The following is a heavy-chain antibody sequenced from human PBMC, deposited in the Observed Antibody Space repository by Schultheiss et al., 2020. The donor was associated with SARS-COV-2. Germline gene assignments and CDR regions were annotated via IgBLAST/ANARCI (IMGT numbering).Heavy chain of an antibody. Sequence: GGSLRLSCAASGFTVSSNYMSWVRQAPGKGLEWVSVIYSGGSTYFADSVKGRFTISRDNSKNTLYLQMNSLRAEDTAVYYCARGCEEARGSGGFYFDSWGQGTPVTVS. CDR2: IYSGGST. CDR1: GFTVSSNY. CDR3: ARGCEEARGSGGFYFDS. D-gene: IGHD3-10*01. J-gene: IGHJ4*02. V-gene: IGHV3-53*01.